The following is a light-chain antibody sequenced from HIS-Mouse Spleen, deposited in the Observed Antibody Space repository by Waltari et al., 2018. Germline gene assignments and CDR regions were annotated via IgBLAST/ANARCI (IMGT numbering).Light chain of an antibody. Sequence: QSALTQPASVSGSPGQSITIPCTGTSSDVGSDNLFSWYQQHPGKAPKLIIYEGSKRPSGVSNRFSGSKSGNTASLTISGLQAEDEADYYCSSYAGSSTWVFGGGTKLTVL. J-gene: IGLJ3*02. CDR3: SSYAGSSTWV. CDR2: EGS. V-gene: IGLV2-23*01. CDR1: SSDVGSDNL.